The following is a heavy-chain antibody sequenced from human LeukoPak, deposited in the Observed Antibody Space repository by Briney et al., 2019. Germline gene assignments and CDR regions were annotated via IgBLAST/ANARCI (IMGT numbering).Heavy chain of an antibody. J-gene: IGHJ5*02. Sequence: GASVKVSCKASGGTFSSYAISWVRQAPGEGLEWMGGIIPIFGTANYAQKFQGRVTITTDESTSTAYMELSSLRSEDTAVYYCARTDIVVVPARNWFDPWGQGTLVTVFS. CDR1: GGTFSSYA. D-gene: IGHD2-2*01. CDR3: ARTDIVVVPARNWFDP. V-gene: IGHV1-69*05. CDR2: IIPIFGTA.